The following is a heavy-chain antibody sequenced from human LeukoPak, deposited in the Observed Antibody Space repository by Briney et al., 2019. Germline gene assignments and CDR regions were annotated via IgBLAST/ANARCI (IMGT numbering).Heavy chain of an antibody. Sequence: PSETLSLTCAVYGGSFSGYYWSWIRQPPGKGLEWIGGINHSGNTIYNPSLKSRVTISEDSSKNEFSLKVNYVTAADTAVYYCARDPDYWAQGTLVFVSS. CDR3: ARDPDY. CDR2: INHSGNT. CDR1: GGSFSGYY. V-gene: IGHV4-34*01. J-gene: IGHJ4*02.